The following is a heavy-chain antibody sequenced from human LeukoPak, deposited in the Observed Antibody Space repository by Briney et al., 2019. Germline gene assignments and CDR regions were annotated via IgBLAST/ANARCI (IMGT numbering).Heavy chain of an antibody. CDR2: IKEDGSEK. V-gene: IGHV3-7*01. D-gene: IGHD2-15*01. CDR3: GGSGVKFDY. CDR1: GFTFSSYW. J-gene: IGHJ4*02. Sequence: GGSLRLSCAASGFTFSSYWMNWVRQAPGKGLEWVANIKEDGSEKYYVDSEKGRFTISRDNAKNTLYLQMNSLRAEDTAVYYCGGSGVKFDYWGQGTLVTVSS.